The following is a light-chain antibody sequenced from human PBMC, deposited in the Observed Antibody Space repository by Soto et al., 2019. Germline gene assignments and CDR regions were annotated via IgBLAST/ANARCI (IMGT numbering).Light chain of an antibody. Sequence: EIVLTQSPGTLSLSPGDRATLSCRASQSLSSNFLSWYQQKRGQAPRLLIYGASGRAAGIPDRFSGSGSGTEFTLTISSLQAEDFAVYYCQEYSNWPVYTFAQGTKLEIK. J-gene: IGKJ2*01. CDR2: GAS. V-gene: IGKV3-20*01. CDR3: QEYSNWPVYT. CDR1: QSLSSNF.